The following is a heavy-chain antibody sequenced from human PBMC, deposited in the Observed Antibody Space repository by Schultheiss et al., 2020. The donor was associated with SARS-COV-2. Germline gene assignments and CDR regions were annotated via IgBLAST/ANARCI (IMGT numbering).Heavy chain of an antibody. J-gene: IGHJ4*02. Sequence: GESLKISCAASGFTFSSYGMHWVRQAPGKGLEWVAVKLYDGSDKYYADSVKGRFTISRDNAKNSLYLQMNSLRAEDTAVYYCTRVPHWGQGTLVTVSS. CDR3: TRVPH. V-gene: IGHV3-30*12. CDR1: GFTFSSYG. CDR2: KLYDGSDK.